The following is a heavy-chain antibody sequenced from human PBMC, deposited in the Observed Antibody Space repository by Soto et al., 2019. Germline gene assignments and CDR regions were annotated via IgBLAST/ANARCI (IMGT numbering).Heavy chain of an antibody. J-gene: IGHJ5*02. Sequence: QVQLVESGGGVVQPGRSLRLSCAASGFTFSSYAMYWVRQAPGKGLEWVAVISEDGSIQYYSDSVKGRFNISRDNFKNRLYLQMNSLKVEETAFYYCARGGSGSFPLNWLDPWGQGTLVTVSS. V-gene: IGHV3-30-3*01. CDR3: ARGGSGSFPLNWLDP. CDR1: GFTFSSYA. D-gene: IGHD3-10*01. CDR2: ISEDGSIQ.